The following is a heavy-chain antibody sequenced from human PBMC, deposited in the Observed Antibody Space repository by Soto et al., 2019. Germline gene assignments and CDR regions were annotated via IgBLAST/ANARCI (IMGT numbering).Heavy chain of an antibody. CDR2: INNDGSGT. CDR1: GFTFSSYW. J-gene: IGHJ6*02. D-gene: IGHD2-15*01. CDR3: AREPVAVDYGMAV. Sequence: EVRLVESGGGLVQPGGSLRLSCAASGFTFSSYWMHWVRQAPGKGLVWVSRINNDGSGTHYADSVKGRFTISRDNAKNTLYLQMNILRAEDTAVYYCAREPVAVDYGMAVWGQGTTVTVSS. V-gene: IGHV3-74*01.